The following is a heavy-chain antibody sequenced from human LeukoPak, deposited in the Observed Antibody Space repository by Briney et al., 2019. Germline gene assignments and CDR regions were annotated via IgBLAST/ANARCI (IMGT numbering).Heavy chain of an antibody. D-gene: IGHD6-19*01. V-gene: IGHV4-34*01. CDR1: GGSFSGYY. CDR2: INHSGST. CDR3: ARGRKVPIAVAGNYYYYYYMDV. Sequence: SETLSLTCAVYGGSFSGYYWSWIRQPPGKGLEWIGEINHSGSTNYNPSLKSRVTISVDTSKNQFSLKLSSVTAADTAVYYCARGRKVPIAVAGNYYYYYYMDVWGKGITVTVSS. J-gene: IGHJ6*03.